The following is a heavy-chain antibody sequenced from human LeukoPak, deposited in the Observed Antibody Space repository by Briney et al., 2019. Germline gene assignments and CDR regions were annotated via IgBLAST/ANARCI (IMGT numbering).Heavy chain of an antibody. Sequence: GASVKVSCKASGYTFTSYYMHWVRHAPGQRLEWMGTINPSGGSTSYAQKFQGRVTMTRDTSTSTDYMELSSLRSEDTAVYYCANLRGLVPAAPGGNYYYMDVWGKGTTVTVS. V-gene: IGHV1-46*01. CDR2: INPSGGST. CDR1: GYTFTSYY. D-gene: IGHD2-2*01. J-gene: IGHJ6*03. CDR3: ANLRGLVPAAPGGNYYYMDV.